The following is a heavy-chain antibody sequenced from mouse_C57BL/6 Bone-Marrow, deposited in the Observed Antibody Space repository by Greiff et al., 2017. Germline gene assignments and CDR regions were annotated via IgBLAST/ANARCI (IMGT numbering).Heavy chain of an antibody. CDR3: ASVYYPPWFAY. D-gene: IGHD1-1*01. J-gene: IGHJ3*01. V-gene: IGHV1-7*01. CDR2: INPSSGYT. CDR1: GYTFPSYW. Sequence: VQLQQSGAELAKPGASVKLSCKASGYTFPSYWMHWVKQRPGQGLEWIGYINPSSGYTKYNQKFKDKATLTADKSSSTAYMQLSSLTYEDSAVYYCASVYYPPWFAYWGQGTLVTVSA.